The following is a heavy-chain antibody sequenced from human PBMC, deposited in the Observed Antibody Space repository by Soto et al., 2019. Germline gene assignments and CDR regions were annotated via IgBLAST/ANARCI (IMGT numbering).Heavy chain of an antibody. V-gene: IGHV1-24*01. CDR3: APDSTRFWSGYYIAAFDI. CDR1: GYTLTELS. D-gene: IGHD3-3*01. J-gene: IGHJ3*02. Sequence: ASVKVSCKVSGYTLTELSMHWVRQAPGKGLEWMGGFDPEDGETIYAQKFQGRVTMTEDTSTDTAYMELSSLRSEDTAVYYCAPDSTRFWSGYYIAAFDIWGQGTMVTVSS. CDR2: FDPEDGET.